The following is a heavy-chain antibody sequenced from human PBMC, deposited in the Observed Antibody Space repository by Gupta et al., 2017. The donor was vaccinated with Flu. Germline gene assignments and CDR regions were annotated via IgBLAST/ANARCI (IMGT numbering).Heavy chain of an antibody. CDR1: GFSFSDSA. CDR2: IGSKANSYAT. CDR3: TGSPVYAMDV. D-gene: IGHD2-8*01. J-gene: IGHJ6*02. V-gene: IGHV3-73*01. Sequence: EVQLVESGGGLVQPGGSMKLSCAASGFSFSDSAMHWCRQAYGKGLEWVARIGSKANSYATAYAASVKGRFSISRDDSKNTAHLQMNSLKTEDTAVYYCTGSPVYAMDVWGQGTTVTVSS.